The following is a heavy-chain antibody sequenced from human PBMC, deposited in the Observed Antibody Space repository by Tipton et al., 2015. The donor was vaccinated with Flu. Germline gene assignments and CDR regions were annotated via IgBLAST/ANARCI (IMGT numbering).Heavy chain of an antibody. V-gene: IGHV4-59*12. D-gene: IGHD5/OR15-5a*01. J-gene: IGHJ4*02. Sequence: GLVKPSETLSLTCSVSGDSIRGSFWSWIRQPPGKGLEWIGYIYNSEYTKYNPSLKSRVTISVDTSKKQFSLKLSSVTAADTAVYYCAKVIPELVSGLDYWGLGTLVTVSS. CDR1: GDSIRGSF. CDR3: AKVIPELVSGLDY. CDR2: IYNSEYT.